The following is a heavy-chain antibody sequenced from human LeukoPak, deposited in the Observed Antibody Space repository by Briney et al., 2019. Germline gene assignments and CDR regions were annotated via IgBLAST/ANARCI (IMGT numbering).Heavy chain of an antibody. CDR1: GGSISSYY. D-gene: IGHD3-22*01. Sequence: SETLSLTCTVSGGSISSYYWSWIRQPAGKGLEWIGRIYTSGSTNENPSLKSRVTMSVDTSKNQFSLKLSSVTAADTAVYYCAGDPTTYYYDSSGYYGDAFDIWGQGTMVTVSS. J-gene: IGHJ3*02. CDR3: AGDPTTYYYDSSGYYGDAFDI. CDR2: IYTSGST. V-gene: IGHV4-4*07.